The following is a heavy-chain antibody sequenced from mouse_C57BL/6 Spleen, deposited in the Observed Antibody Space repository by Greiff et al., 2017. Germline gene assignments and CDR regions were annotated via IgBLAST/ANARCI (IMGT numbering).Heavy chain of an antibody. D-gene: IGHD2-5*01. J-gene: IGHJ3*01. Sequence: DVQLVESGGGLVKPGGSLKLSCAASGFTFSDYGMHWVRQAPEKGLEWVAYISSGSSTIYYADTVKGRVTISRDNAKNTLFLQMTSLRSEDTAMYYCARPGYSNYGFAYWGQGTLVTVSA. CDR1: GFTFSDYG. CDR2: ISSGSSTI. CDR3: ARPGYSNYGFAY. V-gene: IGHV5-17*01.